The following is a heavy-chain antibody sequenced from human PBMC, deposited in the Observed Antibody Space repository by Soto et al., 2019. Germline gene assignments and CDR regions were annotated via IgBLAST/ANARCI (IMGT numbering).Heavy chain of an antibody. J-gene: IGHJ6*02. Sequence: QVQLQESGPGLVKPSGTLSLTCAVSGGSISSSYWWSWVRPPPGKGLEWIGEIYHSGSTNYNTSLTSRVTISVDKSKHQFSLKVTSVTAADTAVYYCARVSGSYYYGMDVWGQGTTVTVSS. V-gene: IGHV4-4*02. CDR3: ARVSGSYYYGMDV. CDR1: GGSISSSYW. CDR2: IYHSGST.